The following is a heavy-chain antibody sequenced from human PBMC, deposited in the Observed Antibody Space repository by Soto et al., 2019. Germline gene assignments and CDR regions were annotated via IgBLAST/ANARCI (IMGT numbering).Heavy chain of an antibody. Sequence: TGGSLRLSWAASGFTFRNAWISWVRQAPGKGLEWVGRIKSKTDGGTTDYAAPVKGRFTISRDDSKNTLYLQMNSLKTEDTAVYYCTTGARITMVRGATLDSYYFDYWGQGTLVTVSS. J-gene: IGHJ4*02. CDR2: IKSKTDGGTT. CDR3: TTGARITMVRGATLDSYYFDY. CDR1: GFTFRNAW. V-gene: IGHV3-15*01. D-gene: IGHD3-10*01.